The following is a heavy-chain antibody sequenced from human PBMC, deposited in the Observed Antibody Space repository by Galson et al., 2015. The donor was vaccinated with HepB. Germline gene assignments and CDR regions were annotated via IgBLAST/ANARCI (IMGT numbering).Heavy chain of an antibody. D-gene: IGHD3-9*01. CDR1: GFTFSSYG. CDR3: ARGGVDYDILTGFLDAFDI. J-gene: IGHJ3*02. Sequence: SLRLSCTASGFTFSSYGMHWVRQAPGKGLEWVAVIWYDGSNKYYADSVKGRFTISRDNSKNTLYLQMNSLRAEDTAVYYCARGGVDYDILTGFLDAFDIWGQGTMVTVSS. CDR2: IWYDGSNK. V-gene: IGHV3-33*08.